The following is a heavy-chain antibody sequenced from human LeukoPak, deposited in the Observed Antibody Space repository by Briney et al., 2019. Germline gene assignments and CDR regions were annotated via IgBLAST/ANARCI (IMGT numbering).Heavy chain of an antibody. CDR2: IYTSGST. J-gene: IGHJ4*02. CDR1: GGSISSYY. CDR3: ARGLYYYASGSYNFDY. Sequence: DPSETLSLTCTVSGGSISSYYWSWIRQPAGKGLEWIGRIYTSGSTNFHPSLKSRVTISVDTSKNQFSLKLSSVTAADTAVYYCARGLYYYASGSYNFDYWGQGTLVTVSS. D-gene: IGHD3-10*01. V-gene: IGHV4-4*07.